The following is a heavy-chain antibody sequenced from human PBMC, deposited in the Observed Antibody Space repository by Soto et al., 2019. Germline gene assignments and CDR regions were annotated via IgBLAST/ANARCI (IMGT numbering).Heavy chain of an antibody. CDR3: ARAGGLGAVAVDY. D-gene: IGHD6-19*01. CDR2: IYYSGST. CDR1: GGSISSYY. J-gene: IGHJ4*02. Sequence: SETLSLTCTVSGGSISSYYWSWIRQPPGKGLEWIGYIYYSGSTYYNPSLKSRVTISVDRSKNQFSLKLSSVTAADTAVYYCARAGGLGAVAVDYWGQGTLVTVSS. V-gene: IGHV4-59*12.